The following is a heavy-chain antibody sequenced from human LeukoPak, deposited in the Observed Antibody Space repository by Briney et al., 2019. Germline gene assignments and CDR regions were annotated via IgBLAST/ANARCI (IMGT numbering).Heavy chain of an antibody. CDR2: IYSGGST. J-gene: IGHJ4*02. CDR3: ARGGVYDFLIDY. D-gene: IGHD3-3*01. V-gene: IGHV3-53*01. CDR1: GFTVNSYY. Sequence: GGSLRLSCAASGFTVNSYYMSWVRQAPGKGLEWVSVIYSGGSTYYADSVKGRFTISRDNSKNTLYLQMNSLRAEDTAVYYCARGGVYDFLIDYWGQGTLVTVSS.